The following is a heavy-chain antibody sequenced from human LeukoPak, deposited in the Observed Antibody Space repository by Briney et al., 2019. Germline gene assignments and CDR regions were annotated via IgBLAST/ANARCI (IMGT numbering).Heavy chain of an antibody. CDR1: GFTFSSYA. J-gene: IGHJ4*02. Sequence: PGGSLRLSCAASGFTFSSYAMHWVRQAPGKGLEWVAVISYDGSNKYYADSVKGRFTISRDNSKNTLYLQMNSLRAEDTAVYYCARARYFGSPNDYWGQGTLVTVSS. CDR2: ISYDGSNK. V-gene: IGHV3-30-3*01. D-gene: IGHD3-9*01. CDR3: ARARYFGSPNDY.